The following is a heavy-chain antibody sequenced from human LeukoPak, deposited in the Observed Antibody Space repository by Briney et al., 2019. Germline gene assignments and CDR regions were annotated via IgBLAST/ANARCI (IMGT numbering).Heavy chain of an antibody. CDR2: IYHSGNT. CDR1: GYSISSGYY. J-gene: IGHJ4*02. D-gene: IGHD1-26*01. V-gene: IGHV4-38-2*01. Sequence: PSETLSLTCAVSGYSISSGYYWGWIRQPPGKGLEWIGSIYHSGNTYYSPSLRGRVTISLDTSKNQFSLKLSSVTAADTAVYYCARVSDGSGSYYFDYWGQGTLVTVSS. CDR3: ARVSDGSGSYYFDY.